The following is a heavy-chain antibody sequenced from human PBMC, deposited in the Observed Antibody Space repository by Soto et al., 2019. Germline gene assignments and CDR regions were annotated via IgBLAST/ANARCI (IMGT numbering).Heavy chain of an antibody. D-gene: IGHD3-10*01. CDR1: GYSFTSYW. Sequence: GESLKISCKGSGYSFTSYWISWVRQMPGKGLEWMGRIDPSDSYTNYSPSFQGHVTISADKSISTTYLQWSSLKASDTAMYYCARHLGRADNSMVRSYYYYGMDVWGQGTTVTVSS. CDR2: IDPSDSYT. CDR3: ARHLGRADNSMVRSYYYYGMDV. V-gene: IGHV5-10-1*01. J-gene: IGHJ6*02.